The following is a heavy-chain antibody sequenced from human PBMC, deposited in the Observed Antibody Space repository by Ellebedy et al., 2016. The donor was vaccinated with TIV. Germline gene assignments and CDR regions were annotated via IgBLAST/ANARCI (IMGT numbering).Heavy chain of an antibody. CDR1: GFTFNSYA. CDR3: AKDRTAGDGYWVFDS. CDR2: ISNTGTRT. V-gene: IGHV3-23*01. D-gene: IGHD5-18*01. Sequence: GESLKISCAASGFTFNSYAMSWVRQAPGKGLEWVSSISNTGTRTYYADSVKGRFTISRDNSKNTVDLQMKSLRDEDTAVYFCAKDRTAGDGYWVFDSWGQGTLVTVSS. J-gene: IGHJ4*02.